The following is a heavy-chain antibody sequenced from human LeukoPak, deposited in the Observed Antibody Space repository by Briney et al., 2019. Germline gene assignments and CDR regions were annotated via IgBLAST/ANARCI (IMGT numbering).Heavy chain of an antibody. Sequence: GGSLRLSCAASGFTFSSYWMHWVRQAPGKGLVWVSRINSDGSSTSYADSVKGRFTISRDNAKNTLYLQMNSLRAEDTAVYYCAGGDYGDYVDYWGQGTLVTVSS. J-gene: IGHJ4*02. CDR2: INSDGSST. CDR1: GFTFSSYW. D-gene: IGHD4-17*01. V-gene: IGHV3-74*01. CDR3: AGGDYGDYVDY.